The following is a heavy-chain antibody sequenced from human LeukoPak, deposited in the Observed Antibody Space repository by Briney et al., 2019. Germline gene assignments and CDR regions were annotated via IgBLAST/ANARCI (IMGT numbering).Heavy chain of an antibody. J-gene: IGHJ4*02. D-gene: IGHD5-18*01. CDR1: GYTFTSYD. V-gene: IGHV1-8*03. CDR3: ARGTQRWIQLWLYRSISYYFDY. Sequence: ASVKVSCKASGYTFTSYDINWVRQATGQGLEWMGWMNPNSGNTGYAQKFQGRVTITRNTSISTAYMELSSLRSEDTAVYYCARGTQRWIQLWLYRSISYYFDYWGQGTLVTVSS. CDR2: MNPNSGNT.